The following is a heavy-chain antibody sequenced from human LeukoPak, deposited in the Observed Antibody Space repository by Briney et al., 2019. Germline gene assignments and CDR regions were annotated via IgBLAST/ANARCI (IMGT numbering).Heavy chain of an antibody. D-gene: IGHD6-13*01. Sequence: AGGSLRLSCAASGFTFSTYEINWVRQAPGKGLEWISYISNGDSDSDSTKKYADSVKGRFTISRDNAQNSLYLQMDSLRAEDTAVYYCARVGYSSTWHSGSAFDIWGQGTMVTVSS. J-gene: IGHJ3*02. CDR3: ARVGYSSTWHSGSAFDI. CDR1: GFTFSTYE. CDR2: ISNGDSDSDSTK. V-gene: IGHV3-48*03.